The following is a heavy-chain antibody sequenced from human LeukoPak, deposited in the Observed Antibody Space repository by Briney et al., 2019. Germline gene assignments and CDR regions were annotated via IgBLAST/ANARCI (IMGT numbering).Heavy chain of an antibody. Sequence: GGSLRLSCEASGFTFSSYAMSWVRQAPGQGLEWVSGISGSGGSTYYADSVKGRFTISRDNSKNTMYLQMNSLRAEDTAVYYCAEDLGYDILNGYELNYWGQGTLVTVSS. D-gene: IGHD3-9*01. J-gene: IGHJ4*02. CDR1: GFTFSSYA. CDR3: AEDLGYDILNGYELNY. V-gene: IGHV3-23*01. CDR2: ISGSGGST.